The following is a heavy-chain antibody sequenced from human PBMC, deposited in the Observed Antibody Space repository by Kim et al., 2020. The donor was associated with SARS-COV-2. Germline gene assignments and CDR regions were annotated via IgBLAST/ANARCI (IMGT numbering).Heavy chain of an antibody. Sequence: GGSLRLSCAASGFTVSSNYMSWVRQAPWKGLEWVSVIYSGGSTYYADSVKGRFTISRDNSKNTLYLQMNSLRAEDTAVYYCARDALVIAAAGPSYYYYGMDVWGQGTTVTVSS. CDR2: IYSGGST. CDR3: ARDALVIAAAGPSYYYYGMDV. D-gene: IGHD6-13*01. V-gene: IGHV3-66*02. J-gene: IGHJ6*02. CDR1: GFTVSSNY.